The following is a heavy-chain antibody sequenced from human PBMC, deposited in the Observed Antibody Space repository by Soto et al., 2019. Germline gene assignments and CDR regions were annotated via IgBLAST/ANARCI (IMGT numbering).Heavy chain of an antibody. CDR1: GYDFTSYG. Sequence: QGQLLQSRDEVKKPGASVRVSCRASGYDFTSYGISWVRQAPGQGLEWVSWISAYNGKRDTAQKFQGRVTMTLDTSTDTAHMELGDLTSADTAVYYCARGRIVASIHDACEIGGQGTMVVVSS. J-gene: IGHJ3*02. CDR2: ISAYNGKR. V-gene: IGHV1-18*01. CDR3: ARGRIVASIHDACEI. D-gene: IGHD2-21*01.